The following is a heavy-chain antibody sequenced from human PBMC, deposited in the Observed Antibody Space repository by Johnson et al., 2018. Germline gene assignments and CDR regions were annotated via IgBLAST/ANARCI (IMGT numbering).Heavy chain of an antibody. V-gene: IGHV3-30*18. CDR1: GFIFSSYG. J-gene: IGHJ4*02. CDR3: AKDRQWELVYGPYYFDY. Sequence: QEQLVESGGGVVQPGTSLRVSCAASGFIFSSYGMHWVRQVPGKGLEWVAVISYDGSNEDYADSVKGRFTISRDNPKNTLYLQMNSLRAEDTAVYYCAKDRQWELVYGPYYFDYWGQGTLVTVSS. D-gene: IGHD1-26*01. CDR2: ISYDGSNE.